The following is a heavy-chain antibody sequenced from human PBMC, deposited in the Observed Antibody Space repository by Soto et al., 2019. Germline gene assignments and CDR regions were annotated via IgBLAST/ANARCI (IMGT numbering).Heavy chain of an antibody. CDR3: AIGYYDFWSGYLGAKGYYYGMDV. CDR2: IYYSGST. J-gene: IGHJ6*02. Sequence: SETLSLTCTVSGGSISSYYWSWIRQPPGKGLEWIGYIYYSGSTNYNPSLKSRVTISVDTSKNQFSLKLSSVTAADTAVYYCAIGYYDFWSGYLGAKGYYYGMDVWGQGTTVTVSS. V-gene: IGHV4-59*01. CDR1: GGSISSYY. D-gene: IGHD3-3*01.